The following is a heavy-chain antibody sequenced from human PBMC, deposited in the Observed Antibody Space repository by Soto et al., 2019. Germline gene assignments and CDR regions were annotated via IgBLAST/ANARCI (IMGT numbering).Heavy chain of an antibody. D-gene: IGHD5-18*01. CDR1: GFTFSDYY. V-gene: IGHV3-11*05. CDR3: ARVWGYSYGRFDY. J-gene: IGHJ4*02. CDR2: ISSSSSYT. Sequence: QVQLVESGGGLVKPGGSLRLSCAASGFTFSDYYMSWIRQAPGKGLEWVSYISSSSSYTNYADSVKGRFTISRDNAKNSLYLQMSSLRAEDTAVYYCARVWGYSYGRFDYWGQGTLVTVSS.